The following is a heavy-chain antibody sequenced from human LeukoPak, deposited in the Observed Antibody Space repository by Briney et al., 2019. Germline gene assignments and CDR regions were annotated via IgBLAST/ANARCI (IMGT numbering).Heavy chain of an antibody. CDR2: IYSGGST. CDR3: ARVRSIYFDY. Sequence: GGSLRLSCAASGFTVSSNYMSRVRQAPGKGLEWVSVIYSGGSTYNADSVKGRFTISRDNSKNTLYLQMNSLRAEDTAVYYCARVRSIYFDYWGQGTLVTVSS. V-gene: IGHV3-53*01. J-gene: IGHJ4*02. CDR1: GFTVSSNY.